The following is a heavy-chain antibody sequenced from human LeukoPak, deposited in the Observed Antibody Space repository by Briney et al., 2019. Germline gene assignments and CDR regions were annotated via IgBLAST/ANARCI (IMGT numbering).Heavy chain of an antibody. CDR2: ISGSGGST. D-gene: IGHD1-1*01. CDR3: AKDDEGSHRQGTDAFDI. J-gene: IGHJ3*02. V-gene: IGHV3-23*01. Sequence: GGSLRLSCAASGFTFSSYAMSWVRQAPGKGLEWVSAISGSGGSTYYADSVKGRFTISRDNSKNTLYLQMNSLRAKDTAVYYCAKDDEGSHRQGTDAFDIWGQGTMVTVSS. CDR1: GFTFSSYA.